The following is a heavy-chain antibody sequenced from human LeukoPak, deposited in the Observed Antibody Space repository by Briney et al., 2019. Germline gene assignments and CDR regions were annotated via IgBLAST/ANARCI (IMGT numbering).Heavy chain of an antibody. J-gene: IGHJ4*02. CDR2: INTNTGNP. CDR3: ARGFGLFDYYTSADDY. D-gene: IGHD3-10*01. V-gene: IGHV7-4-1*02. CDR1: GYTFTSYS. Sequence: SSVKVSCTASGYTFTSYSMSWVRQAPGQGLEWMGWINTNTGNPTYAQAFTGRFVFSLDTSVTTAYLQISRLKAEDTAVYYCARGFGLFDYYTSADDYWGQGTLVIVSS.